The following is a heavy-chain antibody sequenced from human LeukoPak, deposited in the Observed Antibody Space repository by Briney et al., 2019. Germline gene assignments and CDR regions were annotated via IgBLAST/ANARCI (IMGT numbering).Heavy chain of an antibody. J-gene: IGHJ4*02. CDR2: ISSSGSTI. Sequence: PGGSLRLSCAASGFTFSSYEMNWVRQAPGKGLEWVSYISSSGSTIYYADSVKGRFTISRDNAKNSLYLQMNSLRAEDTAVYYCASEWFGELSLRYWGQGTLVTVSS. CDR3: ASEWFGELSLRY. CDR1: GFTFSSYE. V-gene: IGHV3-48*03. D-gene: IGHD3-10*01.